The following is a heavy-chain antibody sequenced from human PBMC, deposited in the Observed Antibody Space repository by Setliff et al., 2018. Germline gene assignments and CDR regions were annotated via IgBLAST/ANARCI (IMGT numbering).Heavy chain of an antibody. CDR1: PGSISRHY. CDR2: RHDNGER. V-gene: IGHV4-59*11. Sequence: KPSETLSLTCTVSPGSISRHYWSWFRQAPGKGLEWIGYRHDNGERDYNPSLGSRVTISVDTSKNQFSLMLTSVTAADTAIYYCAGRPLNTPMGPCGYWGQGTLVTVSS. D-gene: IGHD5-18*01. CDR3: AGRPLNTPMGPCGY. J-gene: IGHJ4*02.